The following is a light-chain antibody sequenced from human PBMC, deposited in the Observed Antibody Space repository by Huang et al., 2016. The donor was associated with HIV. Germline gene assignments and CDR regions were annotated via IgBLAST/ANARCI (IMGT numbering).Light chain of an antibody. CDR2: AAS. J-gene: IGKJ4*01. CDR1: QGIGNS. Sequence: DIQMTQSPSSLSASVGDRVNITCRASQGIGNSLAWYQQKPGKVPKLLISAASTLQSGVPSRFSGSASWTDFTLTISSLQPEDVATYYCQKYNSAPLTFGGGTKVEMK. CDR3: QKYNSAPLT. V-gene: IGKV1-27*01.